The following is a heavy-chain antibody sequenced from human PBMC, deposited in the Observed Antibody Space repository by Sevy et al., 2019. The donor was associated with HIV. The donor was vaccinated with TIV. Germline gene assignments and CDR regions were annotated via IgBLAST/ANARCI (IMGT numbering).Heavy chain of an antibody. V-gene: IGHV4-4*02. CDR2: VYHSGST. CDR3: ARKRQYSDFWPYFFDY. Sequence: SETLSLTCAVSGGSISRSNWWSWVRQPPGKGLEWIGEVYHSGSTNYNPSLKSRVTISIDKSKNQFSLRMPSVTAADTAIYYCARKRQYSDFWPYFFDYWGQGTLVTVSS. CDR1: GGSISRSNW. J-gene: IGHJ4*02. D-gene: IGHD3-3*01.